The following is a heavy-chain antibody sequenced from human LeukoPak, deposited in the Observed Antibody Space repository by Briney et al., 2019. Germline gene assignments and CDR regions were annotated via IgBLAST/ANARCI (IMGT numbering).Heavy chain of an antibody. D-gene: IGHD3-22*01. V-gene: IGHV5-51*01. CDR1: GYSFTSYW. CDR2: IYPGDSDT. J-gene: IGHJ4*02. Sequence: GESLKISCKGSGYSFTSYWIGWVRQMPGKGLEWMGIIYPGDSDTTYSPSLQGQVTISADKSISTAYLQWSSLKASDTAMYYRARRHYDSTGYYSDHFDYWGQGTLVTVSS. CDR3: ARRHYDSTGYYSDHFDY.